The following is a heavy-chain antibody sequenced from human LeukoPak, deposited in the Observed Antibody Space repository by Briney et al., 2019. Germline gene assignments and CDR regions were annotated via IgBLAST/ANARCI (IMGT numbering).Heavy chain of an antibody. CDR1: GYTFSSYG. V-gene: IGHV1-18*01. D-gene: IGHD2-15*01. CDR2: IRVYNGDT. Sequence: ASVKVSCKPSGYTFSSYGISWVRQAPGQGLEWMGWIRVYNGDTNYAQKFQGWVTMTRDTSISTAYMELSRLRSDDTAVYYCARSFCSGGSCYYYYGMDVWGQGTTVTVSS. CDR3: ARSFCSGGSCYYYYGMDV. J-gene: IGHJ6*02.